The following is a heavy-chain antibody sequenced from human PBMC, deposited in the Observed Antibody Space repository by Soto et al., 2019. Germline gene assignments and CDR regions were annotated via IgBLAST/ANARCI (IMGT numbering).Heavy chain of an antibody. Sequence: SETLSLTCTVSGGSVSSGSYYWSWIRQPPGKGLEWIGYIYYSGSTNYNPSLKSRVTISVDTSKNQFSLKLSSVTAADTAVYYCARTTERWLPNFDYWGQGTVVTVSS. V-gene: IGHV4-61*01. D-gene: IGHD5-12*01. J-gene: IGHJ4*02. CDR1: GGSVSSGSYY. CDR3: ARTTERWLPNFDY. CDR2: IYYSGST.